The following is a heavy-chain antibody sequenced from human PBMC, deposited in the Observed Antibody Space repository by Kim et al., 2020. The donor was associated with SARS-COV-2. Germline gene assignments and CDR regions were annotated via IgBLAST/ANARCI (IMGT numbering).Heavy chain of an antibody. D-gene: IGHD5-12*01. Sequence: SVKGRFTISRDNSKNSLYLQMNSLRTEDTALYYCAKDIQWLRNRVDAFDIWGQGTMVTVSS. J-gene: IGHJ3*02. V-gene: IGHV3-43*01. CDR3: AKDIQWLRNRVDAFDI.